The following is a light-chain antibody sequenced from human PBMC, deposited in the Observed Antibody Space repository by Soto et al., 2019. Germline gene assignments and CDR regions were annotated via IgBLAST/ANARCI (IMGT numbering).Light chain of an antibody. CDR1: QDISRY. V-gene: IGKV1-9*01. J-gene: IGKJ2*01. Sequence: QLTQSPSSLSASVGDRVTITCRASQDISRYLAWYQQRAGKAPKLLIYGASTLQSGVPSRFSGSGSGTEFTLTISSLQPDDFATYYCQQYNSYLYTFGQGTKLEIK. CDR3: QQYNSYLYT. CDR2: GAS.